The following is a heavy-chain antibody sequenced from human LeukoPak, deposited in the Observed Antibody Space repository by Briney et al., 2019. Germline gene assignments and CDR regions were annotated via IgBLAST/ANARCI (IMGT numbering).Heavy chain of an antibody. D-gene: IGHD3-22*01. CDR1: GFNFSSYA. CDR2: ISGSGGST. V-gene: IGHV3-23*01. Sequence: PGGSLRLSCAASGFNFSSYAMSWVRQAPGKGLEWVSAISGSGGSTYYADSVKGRFTISRDNSKNTLYLQMNSLRAEDTAVYYCANTEDYYDSSGSTPYYFDYWGQGTLVTVSS. CDR3: ANTEDYYDSSGSTPYYFDY. J-gene: IGHJ4*02.